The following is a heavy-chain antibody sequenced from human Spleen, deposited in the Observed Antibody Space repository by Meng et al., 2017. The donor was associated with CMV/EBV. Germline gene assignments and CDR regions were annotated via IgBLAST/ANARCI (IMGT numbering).Heavy chain of an antibody. Sequence: GGSLRLSCAASGFTFSSYAMHWVRQAPGKGLEWVAVISYDGSNKYYAGSVKGRFTISRDNSKNTLYLQMNSLRAEDTAVYYCARDPPFTIFGVVIISWYFDLWGRGTLVTVSS. J-gene: IGHJ2*01. CDR2: ISYDGSNK. D-gene: IGHD3-3*01. V-gene: IGHV3-30-3*01. CDR3: ARDPPFTIFGVVIISWYFDL. CDR1: GFTFSSYA.